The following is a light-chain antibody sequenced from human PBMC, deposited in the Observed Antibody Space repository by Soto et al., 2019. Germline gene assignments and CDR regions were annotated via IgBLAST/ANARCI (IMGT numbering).Light chain of an antibody. CDR3: QQSYRTPIT. V-gene: IGKV1-39*01. Sequence: DIQLTQSPSPLSASVGDRVAITCRASQSISTYLNWYQQKPGKAPKVLIYAASNLQSGVPPRFSGSGSGTDFTLTISSLQPEDVATYFCQQSYRTPITFGQGTRLEIK. J-gene: IGKJ5*01. CDR2: AAS. CDR1: QSISTY.